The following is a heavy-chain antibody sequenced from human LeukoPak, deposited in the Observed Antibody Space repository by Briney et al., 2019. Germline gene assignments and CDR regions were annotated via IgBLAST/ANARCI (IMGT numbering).Heavy chain of an antibody. CDR3: ARVRLGYNVFDY. J-gene: IGHJ4*02. Sequence: SVKVSCKASGGTFSSYAISWVRQAPGQGLEWMGGIIPIFGTANYAQKFQGRVTITTDESMSTAYMELSSLRSEDTAVYYCARVRLGYNVFDYWGQGTLVTVSS. CDR1: GGTFSSYA. CDR2: IIPIFGTA. V-gene: IGHV1-69*05. D-gene: IGHD5-24*01.